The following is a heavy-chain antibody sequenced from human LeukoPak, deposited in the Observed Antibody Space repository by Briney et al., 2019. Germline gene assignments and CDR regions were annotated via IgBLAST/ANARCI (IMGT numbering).Heavy chain of an antibody. CDR3: VRETTGHFDS. V-gene: IGHV3-23*01. Sequence: GGSLRLSCAASGFTFSSYVMSWVRQAPGKGLEWVSGISGSGYDTYYTDSVKGRFTISRDDSKKTLSVQMNSLRVEDTAVYYCVRETTGHFDSWGQGTLVTVSS. CDR2: ISGSGYDT. J-gene: IGHJ4*02. CDR1: GFTFSSYV. D-gene: IGHD2-8*02.